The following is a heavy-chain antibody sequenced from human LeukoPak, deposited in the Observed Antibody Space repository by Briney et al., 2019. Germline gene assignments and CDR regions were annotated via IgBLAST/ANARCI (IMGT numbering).Heavy chain of an antibody. CDR1: GDSISGADYY. V-gene: IGHV4-30-4*01. CDR2: VYYSGST. Sequence: PSETRSLTCTVSGDSISGADYYWSWIRQPPGKGLEWIAYVYYSGSTYYNPSLKCRLTISVDTSKNQFSLKLNSVTAADTAVYYCARGGGGSSTVTTYWFDPWGQGARVTVSS. J-gene: IGHJ5*02. CDR3: ARGGGGSSTVTTYWFDP. D-gene: IGHD4-17*01.